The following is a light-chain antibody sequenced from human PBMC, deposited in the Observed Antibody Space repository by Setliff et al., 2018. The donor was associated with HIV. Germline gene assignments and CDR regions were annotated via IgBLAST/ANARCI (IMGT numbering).Light chain of an antibody. CDR3: CSYAGSSTYV. V-gene: IGLV2-23*02. CDR1: SSDVGGYNY. Sequence: QSVLTQPASVSGSPGQSITISCTGTSSDVGGYNYVSWYQQHPGKAPKLMIYDVSKRPSGVSNRFSGSKSSNTASLTISGLQAEDEADYYCCSYAGSSTYVFGTGTKVTVL. CDR2: DVS. J-gene: IGLJ1*01.